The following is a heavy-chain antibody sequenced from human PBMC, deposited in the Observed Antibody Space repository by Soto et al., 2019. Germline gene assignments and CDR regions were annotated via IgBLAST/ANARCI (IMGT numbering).Heavy chain of an antibody. J-gene: IGHJ4*02. D-gene: IGHD4-4*01. CDR2: MDDSGST. V-gene: IGHV4-30-4*01. CDR3: ARADDYNIRLDY. Sequence: QVQLQESGPGLVKPSQTLSLTCTVSGGSISSGDYYWSWIRQPPGKGLEWIGYMDDSGSTYYNPTLKSRVIISVDTSKNQFSLKLSSVTAADTAVYYRARADDYNIRLDYWGQGTLVTVSS. CDR1: GGSISSGDYY.